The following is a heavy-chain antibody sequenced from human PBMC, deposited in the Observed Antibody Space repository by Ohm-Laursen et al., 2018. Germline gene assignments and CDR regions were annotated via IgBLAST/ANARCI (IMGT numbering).Heavy chain of an antibody. D-gene: IGHD2-21*01. J-gene: IGHJ4*02. V-gene: IGHV3-21*01. Sequence: SLRLSCAASGFTFNSHEMNWVRQAPGKGLEWVSSIGISSSYIYYADSVKGRFTISRDNAKNSLYLQMNSLRAEDTAVYYCARMYYSDQSDFDYWGQGTLVIVSS. CDR3: ARMYYSDQSDFDY. CDR2: IGISSSYI. CDR1: GFTFNSHE.